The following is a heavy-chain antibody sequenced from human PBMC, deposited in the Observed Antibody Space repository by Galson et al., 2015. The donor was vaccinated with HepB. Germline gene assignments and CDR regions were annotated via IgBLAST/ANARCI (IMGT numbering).Heavy chain of an antibody. D-gene: IGHD6-13*01. J-gene: IGHJ4*02. Sequence: QSGAEVKKPGESLRISCKGSGYSFTSYWISWVRQMPGKGLEWMGRIDPSDSYTNYSPSFQGHVTISADKSISTAYLQWSSLKASDTAMYYCARRIAAAGTRQYYFDYWGQGTLVTVSS. V-gene: IGHV5-10-1*01. CDR2: IDPSDSYT. CDR3: ARRIAAAGTRQYYFDY. CDR1: GYSFTSYW.